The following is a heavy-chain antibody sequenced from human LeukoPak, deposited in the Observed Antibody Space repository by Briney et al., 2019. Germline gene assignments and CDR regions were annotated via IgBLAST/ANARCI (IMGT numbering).Heavy chain of an antibody. V-gene: IGHV4-38-2*02. Sequence: SETLSLTCTVSGYSISSGYYWGWIRQPPGEGLEWIGSIYHSGSTYYSPSLKSRVTISVDTSKNQFSLKLSSVTAADTAVYYCARRSFGEFVFDYWGQGTLVTVSS. CDR1: GYSISSGYY. CDR3: ARRSFGEFVFDY. J-gene: IGHJ4*02. D-gene: IGHD3-10*01. CDR2: IYHSGST.